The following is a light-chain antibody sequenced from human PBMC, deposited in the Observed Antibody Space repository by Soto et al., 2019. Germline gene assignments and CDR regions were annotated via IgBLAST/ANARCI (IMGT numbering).Light chain of an antibody. CDR2: DVS. V-gene: IGLV2-11*01. CDR3: CSYAGGWV. Sequence: QSALTQPRSVSGSPGQSVSISCAGTSTDFGGYKYVSWYQQHPGKAPKLMIFDVSDRPSGLPDRFSGSKSGNTASLSISGLQPEDEADYFCCSYAGGWVFGGGTKVTVL. J-gene: IGLJ3*02. CDR1: STDFGGYKY.